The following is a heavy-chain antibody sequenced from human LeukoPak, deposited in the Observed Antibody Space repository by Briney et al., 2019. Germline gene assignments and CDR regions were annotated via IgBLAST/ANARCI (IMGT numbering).Heavy chain of an antibody. CDR3: ARTWLLSYYRDV. V-gene: IGHV3-23*01. CDR1: GYTFSSTA. J-gene: IGHJ6*04. D-gene: IGHD3-22*01. Sequence: GGSLRLSCAASGYTFSSTAMSWVRQAPGKGLEWVSSNAGSVKGRFTISRDNSKNTLYLQMSSLRAEDTAVYYCARTWLLSYYRDVWGKGITVTVSS.